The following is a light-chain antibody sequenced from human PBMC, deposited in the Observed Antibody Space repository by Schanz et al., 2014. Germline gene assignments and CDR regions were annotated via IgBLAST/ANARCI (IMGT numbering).Light chain of an antibody. CDR1: QSVISGY. CDR3: QQSYSTPQT. Sequence: ETVLTQSPGTLSLSPGERATLSCRASQSVISGYLAWYQKKPGQAPRLLIYAASSRATGVPARFSGSGSGTEFTLTISSLQPEDFASYYCQQSYSTPQTFGQGTKVEIK. CDR2: AAS. J-gene: IGKJ1*01. V-gene: IGKV3-20*01.